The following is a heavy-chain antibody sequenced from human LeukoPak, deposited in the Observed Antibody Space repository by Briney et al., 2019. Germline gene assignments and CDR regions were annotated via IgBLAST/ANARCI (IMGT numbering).Heavy chain of an antibody. D-gene: IGHD2-2*02. CDR2: FDPEDGET. CDR1: GYTLTELS. V-gene: IGHV1-24*01. Sequence: ASVKVSCKVSGYTLTELSMHWVRQAPGKGLEWMGGFDPEDGETIYAQKFQGRVTMTEDTSTDTAYMELSSLRPEDTAVYYCATLPVCSSTSCYTDDYWGQGTLVTVSS. J-gene: IGHJ4*02. CDR3: ATLPVCSSTSCYTDDY.